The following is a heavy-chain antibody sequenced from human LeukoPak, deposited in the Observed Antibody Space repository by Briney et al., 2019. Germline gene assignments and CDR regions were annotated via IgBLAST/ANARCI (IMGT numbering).Heavy chain of an antibody. CDR3: AKDKWRDGGFDY. CDR1: GFTFSSYG. D-gene: IGHD4-23*01. CDR2: IRFDGSNK. J-gene: IGHJ4*02. V-gene: IGHV3-30*02. Sequence: PGGSLRLSCAASGFTFSSYGMHWVRQAPGKGLEWVAFIRFDGSNKYYADSVKGRFTISRDNSNSTLYLQMNSLRPEDTAVYHCAKDKWRDGGFDYWGQGTLVTVSS.